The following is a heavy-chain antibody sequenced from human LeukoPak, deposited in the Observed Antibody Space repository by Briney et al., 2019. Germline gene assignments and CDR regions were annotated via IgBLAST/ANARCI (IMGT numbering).Heavy chain of an antibody. J-gene: IGHJ4*02. CDR2: MNSDGSST. Sequence: GGSLRLSCAASGFTFSSYWMHWVRQAPGKGLVWVSRMNSDGSSTSYADSVKGRFTVSRDNAKNTLYLQTNSLRAEDTAVYYCARDEVATIDYWGQGTLVTVSS. CDR3: ARDEVATIDY. D-gene: IGHD5-12*01. V-gene: IGHV3-74*01. CDR1: GFTFSSYW.